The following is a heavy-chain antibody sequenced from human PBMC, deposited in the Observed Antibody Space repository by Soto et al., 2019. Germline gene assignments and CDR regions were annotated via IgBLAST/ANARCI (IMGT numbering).Heavy chain of an antibody. CDR2: INPGNGDA. CDR3: AINDYYDSGMYYFVY. CDR1: GYTFNKYP. D-gene: IGHD3-22*01. V-gene: IGHV1-3*01. Sequence: ALVKVSCKTSGYTFNKYPIHWVRQAPGQGLEWMGWINPGNGDAGYSQKFQDRVTITRDTSASTAYMELSSLRSEDTAVYYCAINDYYDSGMYYFVYWGQATXVTVSS. J-gene: IGHJ4*02.